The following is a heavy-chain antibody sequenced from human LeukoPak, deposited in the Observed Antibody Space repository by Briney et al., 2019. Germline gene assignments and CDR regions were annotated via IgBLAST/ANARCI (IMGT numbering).Heavy chain of an antibody. CDR2: ISSSGSTI. D-gene: IGHD6-13*01. Sequence: PGRCLRLSCATSGFIFSAHTVHWVRQAPGKGLEWVSYISSSGSTIYYADSVKGRFTISRDNAKNSLDLQMNSLRAEDTAVYYCARSPSIIAAFDYWGQGTLVTVSS. CDR1: GFIFSAHT. J-gene: IGHJ4*02. CDR3: ARSPSIIAAFDY. V-gene: IGHV3-48*04.